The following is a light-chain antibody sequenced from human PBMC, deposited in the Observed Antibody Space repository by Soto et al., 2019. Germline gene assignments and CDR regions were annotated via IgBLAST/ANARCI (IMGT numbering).Light chain of an antibody. V-gene: IGKV3-11*01. CDR2: DAS. CDR1: QSVSTN. Sequence: VLTQSPDTLSVSPGERAALSCRASQSVSTNLAWYQQKPGQPPRLLIYDASNRATGIPARFSGSGSGTDFTLTISSLEPEDFAVYYCQQRSNWPPITFGQGTRLEIK. J-gene: IGKJ5*01. CDR3: QQRSNWPPIT.